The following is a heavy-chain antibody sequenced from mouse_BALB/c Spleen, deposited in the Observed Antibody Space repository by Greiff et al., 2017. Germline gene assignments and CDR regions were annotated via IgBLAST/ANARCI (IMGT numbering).Heavy chain of an antibody. CDR3: ARKEVLYYDYDWFAY. J-gene: IGHJ3*01. V-gene: IGHV3-2*02. D-gene: IGHD2-4*01. CDR1: GYSITSDYA. Sequence: EVQLVESGPGLVKPSQSLSLTCTVTGYSITSDYAWNWIRQFPGNKLEWMGYISYSGSTSYNPSLKSRISITRDTSKNQFFLQLNSVTTEDTATYYCARKEVLYYDYDWFAYWGQGTLVTVSA. CDR2: ISYSGST.